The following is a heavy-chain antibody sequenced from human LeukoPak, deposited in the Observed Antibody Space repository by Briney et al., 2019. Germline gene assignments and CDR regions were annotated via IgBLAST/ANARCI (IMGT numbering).Heavy chain of an antibody. V-gene: IGHV3-48*01. D-gene: IGHD5-12*01. CDR3: ARDGRYSGPFDS. CDR2: ITTSSTTI. Sequence: PGGSLRLSCAASGFTFSTYNMNWVRQAPGKGLEWISYITTSSTTIDYADSVRGRFTISRDNAKDSLYLHMNSLRGEDTAVYYCARDGRYSGPFDSWGQGTLVTVSS. J-gene: IGHJ4*02. CDR1: GFTFSTYN.